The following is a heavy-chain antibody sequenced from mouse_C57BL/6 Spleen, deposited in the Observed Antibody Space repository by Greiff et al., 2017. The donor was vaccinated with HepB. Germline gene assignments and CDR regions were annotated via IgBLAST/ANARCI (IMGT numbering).Heavy chain of an antibody. CDR2: IHPNSGST. Sequence: QVQLQQPGAELVKPGASVKLSCKASGYTFTSYWMHWVKQRPGQGLEWIGMIHPNSGSTNYIEKFKSKATMTVDKSSSTAYMQLSSLTSEDSAVYYCATGEGNYGNCKWYFDVWGTGTTVTVSS. D-gene: IGHD2-1*01. CDR3: ATGEGNYGNCKWYFDV. CDR1: GYTFTSYW. V-gene: IGHV1-64*01. J-gene: IGHJ1*03.